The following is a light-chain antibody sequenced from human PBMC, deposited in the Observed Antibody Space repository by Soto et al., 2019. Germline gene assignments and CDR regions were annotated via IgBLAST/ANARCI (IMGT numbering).Light chain of an antibody. CDR1: SFNIGNNY. Sequence: QSVLTRPPSVSAAPGQKVTISCSGSSFNIGNNYVSWYQHLPGTAPKLLIYDNNARPSGIPDRFSASKSGTSAALDITGLQTGDEADYYCGTWDSSLSIGVFGTGTKVTVL. J-gene: IGLJ1*01. V-gene: IGLV1-51*01. CDR3: GTWDSSLSIGV. CDR2: DNN.